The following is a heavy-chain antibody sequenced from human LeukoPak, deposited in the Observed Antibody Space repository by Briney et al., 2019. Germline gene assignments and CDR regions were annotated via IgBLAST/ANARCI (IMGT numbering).Heavy chain of an antibody. CDR1: GFTFSDYN. D-gene: IGHD3-3*02. CDR2: ITNGGSTI. V-gene: IGHV3-11*04. J-gene: IGHJ6*03. CDR3: ARGISTGYYYYYMDV. Sequence: GGSLRLSCAASGFTFSDYNMNWVRQAPGKGLEWVSYITNGGSTIHHADSVKGRSTISRDNAKKTLYLQMNSLRAEDTAIYYCARGISTGYYYYYMDVWGKGTTATVSS.